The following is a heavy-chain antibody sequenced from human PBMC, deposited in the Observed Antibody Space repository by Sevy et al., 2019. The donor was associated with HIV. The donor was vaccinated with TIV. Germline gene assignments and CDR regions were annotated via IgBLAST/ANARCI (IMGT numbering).Heavy chain of an antibody. D-gene: IGHD3-22*01. Sequence: GGSLRLSCTASGFTFGDYAMSWFRQGPGKGLEWVGFIRSKAYGGTTEYAASVKGRFTISRDDSKSIAYLQMHSLKIEDTAVYYCTGDFSHYYDSSGYYEWWGQGTLVTVSS. V-gene: IGHV3-49*03. CDR2: IRSKAYGGTT. CDR3: TGDFSHYYDSSGYYEW. CDR1: GFTFGDYA. J-gene: IGHJ4*02.